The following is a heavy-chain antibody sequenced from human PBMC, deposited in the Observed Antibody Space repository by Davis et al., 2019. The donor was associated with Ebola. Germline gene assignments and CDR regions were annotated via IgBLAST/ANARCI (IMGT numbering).Heavy chain of an antibody. CDR1: GFTSRSYE. J-gene: IGHJ4*02. CDR3: ARGSYDSSGPPRRY. Sequence: LSLSCAASGFTSRSYEMNCVRQAQGKGLEWIGEIKHSGRTNYNPSFTSRVTIPVDTSKNQSSLKLSSVTAADTAVYYCARGSYDSSGPPRRYWGQGALVTVSS. V-gene: IGHV4-34*01. D-gene: IGHD3-22*01. CDR2: IKHSGRT.